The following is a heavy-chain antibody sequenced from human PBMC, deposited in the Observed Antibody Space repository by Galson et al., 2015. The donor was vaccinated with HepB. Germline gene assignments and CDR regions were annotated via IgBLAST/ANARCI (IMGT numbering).Heavy chain of an antibody. D-gene: IGHD3-9*01. CDR3: AGVSGYFDFYGMDV. J-gene: IGHJ6*02. CDR2: TNPANGIT. Sequence: SVKVSCKASGYTFTTYVLHWVRQAPGQRLEWMGWTNPANGITIQSQKFQGRVTITRDTSASTAYMELSSLRSEDTAVYYCAGVSGYFDFYGMDVWGQGTTVTVSS. CDR1: GYTFTTYV. V-gene: IGHV1-3*01.